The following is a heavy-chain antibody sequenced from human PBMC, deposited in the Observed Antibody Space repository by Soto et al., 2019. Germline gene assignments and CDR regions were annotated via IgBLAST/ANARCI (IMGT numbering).Heavy chain of an antibody. V-gene: IGHV3-30*18. CDR1: GFTVATTG. CDR3: AKDWGSSGWFNWFNP. CDR2: ISHSGTSK. J-gene: IGHJ5*02. Sequence: QVQLVESGGGVVQPGESLKVACAASGFTVATTGMHWVRQAPGKGLEWVAMISHSGTSKVYIDSVQGRFTISRDNAKNNLYLQMSSLRPEDTAISYCAKDWGSSGWFNWFNPWGQGVLVTVSS. D-gene: IGHD6-19*01.